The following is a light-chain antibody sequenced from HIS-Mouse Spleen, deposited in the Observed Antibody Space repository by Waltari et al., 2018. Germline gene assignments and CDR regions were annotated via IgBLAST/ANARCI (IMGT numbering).Light chain of an antibody. J-gene: IGLJ2*01. Sequence: SYELTQPPSVSVSPGQTASIPCSGDKLGDKYACWYQQKPGQCPVLVIYQDSKRHSGIPERFSGSNSGNTATLTISGTQAMDEADYYCQAWDSSTVVFGGGTKLTVL. CDR2: QDS. V-gene: IGLV3-1*01. CDR1: KLGDKY. CDR3: QAWDSSTVV.